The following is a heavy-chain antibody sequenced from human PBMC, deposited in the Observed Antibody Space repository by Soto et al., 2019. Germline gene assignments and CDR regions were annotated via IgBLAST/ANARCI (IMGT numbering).Heavy chain of an antibody. CDR1: GGSISSYY. CDR2: IYYSGST. V-gene: IGHV4-59*01. D-gene: IGHD2-2*01. Sequence: SETLSLTCTVSGGSISSYYWSWIRQPPGKGLEWIGYIYYSGSTNYNPSLKSRVTISVDTSKNQFSLKLSSVTAADTAVYYCARDVSGPGATYVMDVWGQGTTVTVSS. CDR3: ARDVSGPGATYVMDV. J-gene: IGHJ6*02.